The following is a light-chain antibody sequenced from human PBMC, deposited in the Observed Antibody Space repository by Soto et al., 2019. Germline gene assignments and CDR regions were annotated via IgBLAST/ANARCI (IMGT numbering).Light chain of an antibody. CDR2: GAS. CDR1: QSVSSSY. V-gene: IGKV3-20*01. Sequence: EIVLTQSPDILSLSPGERATLSCRASQSVSSSYLAWYQQKPGQAPRLLIYGASSRATGIPDRFSGSGSGTDFTLTISRLEPEDFAVYYCQQYGSSLITFGQGTRLEIK. CDR3: QQYGSSLIT. J-gene: IGKJ5*01.